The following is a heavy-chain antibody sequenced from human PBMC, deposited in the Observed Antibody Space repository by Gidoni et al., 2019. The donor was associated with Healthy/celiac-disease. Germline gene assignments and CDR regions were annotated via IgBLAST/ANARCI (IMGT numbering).Heavy chain of an antibody. CDR3: AAEKLSGSYYHLDY. V-gene: IGHV3-33*01. D-gene: IGHD1-26*01. CDR1: GFTFSSYG. Sequence: QVQLVESGGGVVQPGRSLRLSCAASGFTFSSYGMHWVRQAPGKGLGWVAVIRYDGSNKYYADSVKGRFTISRDNSKNTLYLQMNSLRAEDTAVYYCAAEKLSGSYYHLDYWGQGTLVTVSS. J-gene: IGHJ4*02. CDR2: IRYDGSNK.